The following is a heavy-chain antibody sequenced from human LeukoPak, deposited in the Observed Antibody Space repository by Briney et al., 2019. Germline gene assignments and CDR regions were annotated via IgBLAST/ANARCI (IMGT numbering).Heavy chain of an antibody. CDR3: ARDFAVTTAYYYGMDV. V-gene: IGHV4-59*01. CDR2: IFYSGST. CDR1: GGSISSYY. Sequence: SETLSLTCTVSGGSISSYYWSWIRQPPGKGLEWIGYIFYSGSTNYNPSLKSRLTISVDTSKNQFSLKLSSVTAADTAVYYCARDFAVTTAYYYGMDVWGQGTTVTVSS. J-gene: IGHJ6*02. D-gene: IGHD4-17*01.